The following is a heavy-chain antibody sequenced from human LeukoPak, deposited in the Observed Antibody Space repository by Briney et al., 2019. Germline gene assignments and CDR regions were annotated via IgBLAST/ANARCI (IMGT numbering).Heavy chain of an antibody. V-gene: IGHV3-23*01. Sequence: GGSLRLSCAASGFTFSSYAMSWVRQAPGKGLEWVSAISGSGGSTYYADSVKGRFTISRDNSKNTLYLQMNSLRAEDTAVYYRAKGGYDFWSGYLDVWGKGTTVTVSS. CDR1: GFTFSSYA. CDR2: ISGSGGST. J-gene: IGHJ6*04. CDR3: AKGGYDFWSGYLDV. D-gene: IGHD3-3*01.